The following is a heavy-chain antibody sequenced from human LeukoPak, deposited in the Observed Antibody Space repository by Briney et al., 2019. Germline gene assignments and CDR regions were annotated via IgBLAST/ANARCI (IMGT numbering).Heavy chain of an antibody. Sequence: GGSLRLSCAASGFTFRSYSMNWVRQAPGKGLEWVSAIDPSSTYIYYADSVKGRFTISRDNAENSRYLQMNSLRVEDTAVYYCARDRSGLGKDYDSSGAIDYWGQGTLVTVSS. J-gene: IGHJ4*02. CDR3: ARDRSGLGKDYDSSGAIDY. V-gene: IGHV3-21*01. CDR2: IDPSSTYI. D-gene: IGHD3-22*01. CDR1: GFTFRSYS.